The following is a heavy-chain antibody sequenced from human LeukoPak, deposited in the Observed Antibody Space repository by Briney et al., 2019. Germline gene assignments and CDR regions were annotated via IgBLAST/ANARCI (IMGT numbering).Heavy chain of an antibody. CDR2: ISSDGARA. CDR3: AKTKPDQFIYGPYKDDYYMDV. CDR1: GFSFRIFV. J-gene: IGHJ6*03. Sequence: AGSLTLSCAASGFSFRIFVLHWVRKAQGKGLELLSHISSDGARAYYANSVRGRLTISRDNSKNTLYLPIDSLRPGDTGVYYCAKTKPDQFIYGPYKDDYYMDVWGKGTAVTVSS. V-gene: IGHV3-64*01. D-gene: IGHD3-10*01.